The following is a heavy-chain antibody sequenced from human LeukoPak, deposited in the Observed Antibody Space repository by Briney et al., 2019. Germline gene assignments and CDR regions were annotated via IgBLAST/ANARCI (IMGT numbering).Heavy chain of an antibody. Sequence: SETLSLTCSVSGGSMSDSKTWGWVRQPPGKGLEWLGNIHDDGRTAPNPSLRSRLTISQDRSKNQFSLKVSSVTAADTAFYYCAKVLTAAGLDLWGQGILVTLSS. V-gene: IGHV4/OR15-8*01. CDR3: AKVLTAAGLDL. CDR2: IHDDGRT. D-gene: IGHD6-25*01. CDR1: GGSMSDSKT. J-gene: IGHJ5*02.